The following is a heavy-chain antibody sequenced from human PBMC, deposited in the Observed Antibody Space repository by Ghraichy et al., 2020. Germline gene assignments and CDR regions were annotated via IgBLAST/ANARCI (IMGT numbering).Heavy chain of an antibody. Sequence: LSLTCAVSGFTSGGSAMHWVRQASGKGLEWVGRIRSKANNYATAYAESVEGRFTISRDESKNTAWLQMDSLKTEDTAVYYCARSSSYYFDNWGQGTQVTVSS. CDR2: IRSKANNYAT. J-gene: IGHJ4*02. CDR1: GFTSGGSA. V-gene: IGHV3-73*01. D-gene: IGHD6-6*01. CDR3: ARSSSYYFDN.